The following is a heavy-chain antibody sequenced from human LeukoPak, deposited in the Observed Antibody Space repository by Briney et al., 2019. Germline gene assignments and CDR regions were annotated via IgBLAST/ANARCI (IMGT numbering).Heavy chain of an antibody. CDR3: AKDRDIVATTAYFDY. V-gene: IGHV3-30*02. CDR1: GFTFSSYG. Sequence: GGSLRLSCAASGFTFSSYGMHWVRQAPGKGLEWVAFIRYDGSNKYYADSVKGRFTISRDNSKNTLYLQMNSLRAEDTAVYYCAKDRDIVATTAYFDYWGQGTLVTVSS. D-gene: IGHD5-12*01. J-gene: IGHJ4*02. CDR2: IRYDGSNK.